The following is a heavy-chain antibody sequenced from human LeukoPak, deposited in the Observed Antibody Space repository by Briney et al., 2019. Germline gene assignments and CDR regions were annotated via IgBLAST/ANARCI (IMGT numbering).Heavy chain of an antibody. Sequence: SETLSLTCTVSGGSISSSSYYWGWIRQPPGKGLEWIGSIYYSGSTYYNPSLKSRVTISVDTSKNQFSLNLSSVTAADTAVYYCARRRWYVWQWLEWGQGTLVTVSS. CDR3: ARRRWYVWQWLE. D-gene: IGHD6-19*01. CDR1: GGSISSSSYY. V-gene: IGHV4-39*01. J-gene: IGHJ4*02. CDR2: IYYSGST.